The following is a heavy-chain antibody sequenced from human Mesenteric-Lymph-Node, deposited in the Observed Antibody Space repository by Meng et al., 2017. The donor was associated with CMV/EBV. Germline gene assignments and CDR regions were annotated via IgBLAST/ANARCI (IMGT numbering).Heavy chain of an antibody. CDR3: ARHQRWLKSEGGFNY. J-gene: IGHJ4*02. D-gene: IGHD4-23*01. Sequence: QAHLQQWGAGLLKPSETLSPTCAVYGGSFSGYYWSWIRQPPGKGLEWIGEINHSGSTNYNPSLKSRVTISVDTSKNQFSLKLSSVTAADTAVYYCARHQRWLKSEGGFNYWGQGTLVTVSS. CDR1: GGSFSGYY. V-gene: IGHV4-34*01. CDR2: INHSGST.